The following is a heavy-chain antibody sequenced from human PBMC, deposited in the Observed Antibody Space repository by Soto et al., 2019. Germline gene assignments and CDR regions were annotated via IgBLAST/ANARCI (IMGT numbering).Heavy chain of an antibody. V-gene: IGHV4-34*01. J-gene: IGHJ5*02. CDR3: ARGGNWFDP. CDR2: INHSGST. Sequence: PSDTLCLPCAVYGGSFSGYYWSWIRQPPGKGLEWIGEINHSGSTNYNPSLKSRVTISVDTSKNQFSLKLSSVTAADAAVYYCARGGNWFDPWGQGTLVTVSS. CDR1: GGSFSGYY.